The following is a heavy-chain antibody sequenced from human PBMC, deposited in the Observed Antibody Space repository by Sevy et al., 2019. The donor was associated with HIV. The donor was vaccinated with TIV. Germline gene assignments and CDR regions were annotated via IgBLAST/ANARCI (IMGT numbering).Heavy chain of an antibody. CDR1: GFTFSSYA. CDR2: ITYDGSKK. D-gene: IGHD2-21*02. V-gene: IGHV3-30*09. Sequence: VGSLRLSCAASGFTFSSYALLWVRQAPGKGLEWVSLITYDGSKKYYSDSVKGRFAISRDESKTTLFLQMNSLRSEDTGIYYCARVGVSYCTDDCYHRFDYWGRGTLVTVSS. CDR3: ARVGVSYCTDDCYHRFDY. J-gene: IGHJ4*02.